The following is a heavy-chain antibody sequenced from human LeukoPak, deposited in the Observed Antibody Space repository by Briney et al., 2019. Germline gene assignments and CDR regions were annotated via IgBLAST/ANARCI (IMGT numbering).Heavy chain of an antibody. Sequence: SETLSLTCTVSGGSISSSSYYWGWIRQLPGKGLEWIGSIYYSGSTYYNPSLKSRVTISVDTSKNQFSLKLSSVTAADTAVYYCARSGLYSSYFDYWGQGTLVTVSS. D-gene: IGHD6-19*01. V-gene: IGHV4-39*01. CDR1: GGSISSSSYY. CDR2: IYYSGST. J-gene: IGHJ4*02. CDR3: ARSGLYSSYFDY.